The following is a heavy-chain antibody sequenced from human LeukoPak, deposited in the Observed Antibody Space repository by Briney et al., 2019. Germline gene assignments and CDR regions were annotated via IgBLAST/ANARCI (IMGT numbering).Heavy chain of an antibody. CDR1: GGTFNTYG. CDR3: ARGRNYFDY. V-gene: IGHV1-69*04. CDR2: IIPVLEMA. J-gene: IGHJ4*01. Sequence: ASVKVSCKAPGGTFNTYGITWVRQAPGQGLEWMGRIIPVLEMATYAQKYEGRVKITADKSTTTIYLFLSSLTSDDTAVYYCARGRNYFDYWGQGSLVTVSS.